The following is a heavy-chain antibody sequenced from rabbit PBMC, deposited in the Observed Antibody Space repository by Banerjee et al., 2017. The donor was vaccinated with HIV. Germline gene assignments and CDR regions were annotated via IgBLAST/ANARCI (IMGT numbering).Heavy chain of an antibody. CDR1: GFDLRSYYD. CDR2: IYTSIGST. V-gene: IGHV1S43*01. D-gene: IGHD8-1*01. CDR3: VRGGSTYPYYFNL. Sequence: QSLLEESGGGLFQPGGSLTLTCTASGFDLRSYYDMCWVRQAPGKGLDLIACIYTSIGSTWYASWVNGRFTFSRSNSLNTVDLQMTSLTAADTATYFCVRGGSTYPYYFNLWGPVSMV. J-gene: IGHJ4*01.